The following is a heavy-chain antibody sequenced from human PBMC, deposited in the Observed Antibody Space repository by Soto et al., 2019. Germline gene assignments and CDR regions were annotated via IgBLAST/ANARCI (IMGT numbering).Heavy chain of an antibody. CDR3: ARSGLPDPVVVVGHTPFDP. D-gene: IGHD2-15*01. CDR1: GYTFTNYD. Sequence: QVQLVQSGAEVKKPGASVKVSCKASGYTFTNYDINWVRQAPGQGLEWMGWISAYNGDTNYAQKLQGRVTITTDTATSTAYRELRSLRSDDTAVYYCARSGLPDPVVVVGHTPFDPWGQGTLVTVSS. J-gene: IGHJ5*02. V-gene: IGHV1-18*01. CDR2: ISAYNGDT.